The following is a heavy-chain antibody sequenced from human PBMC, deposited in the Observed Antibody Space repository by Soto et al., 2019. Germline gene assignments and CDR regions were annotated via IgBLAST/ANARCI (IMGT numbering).Heavy chain of an antibody. CDR1: GGSLSGYY. V-gene: IGHV4-34*01. D-gene: IGHD3-10*01. J-gene: IGHJ6*02. Sequence: SETLSLTCAVYGGSLSGYYWSWIRQPPGKGLEWIGEINHSGSTNYNPSLKSRVTISVDTSKNQFSLKLSSVTAADTAVYYCARVYYYGSGSYLYYYYYGMDVWGQGTTVTVSS. CDR2: INHSGST. CDR3: ARVYYYGSGSYLYYYYYGMDV.